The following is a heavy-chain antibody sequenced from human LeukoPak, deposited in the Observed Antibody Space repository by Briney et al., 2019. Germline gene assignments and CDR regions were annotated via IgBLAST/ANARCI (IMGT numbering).Heavy chain of an antibody. D-gene: IGHD6-19*01. CDR2: IYYSGST. CDR3: ARAGGGQWLDFDY. J-gene: IGHJ4*02. Sequence: NSSETLSLTCSVSGDSISSYYWSWIRQPPGKGLEWIGYIYYSGSTNYNPSLKSRVTISVDTSKNQFSLKLSSVTAADTAVYYCARAGGGQWLDFDYWGQGTLVTVSS. CDR1: GDSISSYY. V-gene: IGHV4-59*01.